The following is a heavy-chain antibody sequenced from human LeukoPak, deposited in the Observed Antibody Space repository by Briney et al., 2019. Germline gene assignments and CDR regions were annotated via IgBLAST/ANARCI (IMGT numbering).Heavy chain of an antibody. CDR2: ISGSGGST. D-gene: IGHD4-11*01. Sequence: GWSLRLSCGASGFTFSSYAMSWGRQAPGKGLEWVSAISGSGGSTYYADSVKGRFTISRDNSKNTVYLQMNSLRGDDTAVYYCAKRGATTVITSYFDYWGQGTLVTVSS. CDR1: GFTFSSYA. CDR3: AKRGATTVITSYFDY. J-gene: IGHJ4*02. V-gene: IGHV3-23*01.